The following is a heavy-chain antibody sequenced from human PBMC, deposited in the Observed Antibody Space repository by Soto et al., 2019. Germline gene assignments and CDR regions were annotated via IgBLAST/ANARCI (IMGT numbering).Heavy chain of an antibody. Sequence: QVQLVQSGAEVKKPGASVKVSCKASGYTFTSDGVSWVRQAPGQGLEWMGWISGYNGDTNYAQRFRDRVTLTTDTPTSTAYLELRSMRSDDSAVYYCARDAHCGGVQGCRTMDVWGQGTTITVSS. J-gene: IGHJ6*02. CDR1: GYTFTSDG. V-gene: IGHV1-18*04. D-gene: IGHD2-21*01. CDR2: ISGYNGDT. CDR3: ARDAHCGGVQGCRTMDV.